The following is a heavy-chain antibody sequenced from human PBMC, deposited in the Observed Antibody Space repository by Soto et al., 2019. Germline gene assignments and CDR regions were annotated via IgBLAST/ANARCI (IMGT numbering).Heavy chain of an antibody. Sequence: QVQLVESGGGLVKPGGSLRLSCAASGFAFSDFYMSWTRQAPGKGLEWISYISGGGANVFYADSVKGRFTISRDNTQKSLYPQMDSLTSEDTALYYCARDREPSVCHGMAVWGQGTTVTVSS. CDR3: ARDREPSVCHGMAV. CDR2: ISGGGANV. CDR1: GFAFSDFY. V-gene: IGHV3-11*01. J-gene: IGHJ6*02.